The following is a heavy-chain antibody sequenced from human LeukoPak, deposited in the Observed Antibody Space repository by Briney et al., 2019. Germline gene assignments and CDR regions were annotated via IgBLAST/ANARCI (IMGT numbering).Heavy chain of an antibody. V-gene: IGHV1-69*04. J-gene: IGHJ1*01. D-gene: IGHD6-6*01. CDR2: IIPILGIA. CDR3: ARGGGIAARLEYFQH. CDR1: GGTFISYA. Sequence: GASVKVSCKASGGTFISYAVSWVRQAPGQGLEWMGRIIPILGIANYVQKFPGRVTITADKSTSTAYMELSSLRSEDTAVYYCARGGGIAARLEYFQHWGQGTLVTVSS.